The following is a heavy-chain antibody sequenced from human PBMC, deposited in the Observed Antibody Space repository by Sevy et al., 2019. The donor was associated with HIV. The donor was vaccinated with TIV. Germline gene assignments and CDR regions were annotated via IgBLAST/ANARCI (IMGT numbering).Heavy chain of an antibody. CDR3: TRGVNEGNWFDA. D-gene: IGHD2-8*01. CDR2: MYHCGNT. Sequence: SETLSLTCTVSGGSISNNYWSWIRQPAGKGLEWIGRMYHCGNTNYNPSLKSRVTMSVDTSKKQFSLKVTSVTAADTAVYYCTRGVNEGNWFDAWGQGTLVTVSS. CDR1: GGSISNNY. V-gene: IGHV4-4*07. J-gene: IGHJ5*02.